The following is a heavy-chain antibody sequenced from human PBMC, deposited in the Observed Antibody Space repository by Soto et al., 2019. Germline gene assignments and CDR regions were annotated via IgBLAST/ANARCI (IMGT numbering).Heavy chain of an antibody. J-gene: IGHJ4*02. CDR2: LFYSGGT. D-gene: IGHD4-17*01. CDR1: VCSISTRNFY. Sequence: SESLKLTCSCSVCSISTRNFYWGGIRPPPGKGLEWIGHLFYSGGTYYNPSLKSRVSISVDTSKNEFSLKLTSITAADTAIYFCLLLGGGDNFFESWCQGILVNVSS. CDR3: LLLGGGDNFFES. V-gene: IGHV4-39*07.